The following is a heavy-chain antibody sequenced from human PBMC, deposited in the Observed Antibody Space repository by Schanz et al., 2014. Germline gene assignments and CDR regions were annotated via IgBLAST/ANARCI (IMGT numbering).Heavy chain of an antibody. Sequence: QVQLVQSGAEVKKPGASVKVSCKASGYTFTSDSMHWVRQVPGQGLEWLGSIMPLRGIGNNAWKFHNRLTTTADKTMNITYMELSSRGAEDTAVYYGTRVPQDDPNGFDAWGQGSTVTVS. J-gene: IGHJ6*02. CDR2: IMPLRGIG. CDR1: GYTFTSDS. V-gene: IGHV1-69*09. D-gene: IGHD2-15*01. CDR3: TRVPQDDPNGFDA.